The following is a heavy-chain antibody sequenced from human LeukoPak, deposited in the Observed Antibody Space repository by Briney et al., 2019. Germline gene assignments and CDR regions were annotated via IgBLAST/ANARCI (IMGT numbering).Heavy chain of an antibody. J-gene: IGHJ2*01. CDR1: GFTFSSYA. V-gene: IGHV3-30*04. Sequence: GGSLRLSCAASGFTFSSYAMHWVRQAPGKGLEWVALISYDGSNKYYADSVKGRFTISRDNAKNSLYLQMNSLRAEDTAVYYCARDPGMGYSSSWHWYFDLWGRGTLVTVSS. CDR3: ARDPGMGYSSSWHWYFDL. CDR2: ISYDGSNK. D-gene: IGHD6-13*01.